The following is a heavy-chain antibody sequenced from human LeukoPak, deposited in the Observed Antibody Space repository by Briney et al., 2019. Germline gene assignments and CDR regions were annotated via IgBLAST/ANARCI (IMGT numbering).Heavy chain of an antibody. CDR1: GFTFGDYA. CDR3: TRVVPAAMRYGNYYYYMDV. V-gene: IGHV3-49*04. D-gene: IGHD2-2*01. Sequence: GGSLRLSCTASGFTFGDYAMSWVRQAPGKGLEWVGFIRSKAYGGTTEYTASVKGRFTISRDDSKIIAYLQMNSLKTEDTAVYYCTRVVPAAMRYGNYYYYMDVWGKGTTVTISS. CDR2: IRSKAYGGTT. J-gene: IGHJ6*03.